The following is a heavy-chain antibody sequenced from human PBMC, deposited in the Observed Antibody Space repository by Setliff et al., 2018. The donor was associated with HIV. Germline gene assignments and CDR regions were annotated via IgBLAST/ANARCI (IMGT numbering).Heavy chain of an antibody. CDR3: ARDMTYYFDSSGSFGWFDP. J-gene: IGHJ5*02. CDR1: GGSISSYY. D-gene: IGHD3-22*01. V-gene: IGHV4-59*12. Sequence: PSETLSLTCTVSGGSISSYYWSWIRQPPGKGLEWIGYIYYSGSTAYNLALESRVSMSIDTSKNQFSLKLNSVTAADTAVYYCARDMTYYFDSSGSFGWFDPWGQGTLVTVSS. CDR2: IYYSGST.